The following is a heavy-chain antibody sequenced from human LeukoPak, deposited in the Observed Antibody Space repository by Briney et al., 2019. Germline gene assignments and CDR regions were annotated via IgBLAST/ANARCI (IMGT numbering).Heavy chain of an antibody. CDR2: MNPNSGNT. CDR3: AIVTGIAEAFDI. CDR1: GYTFTSYD. V-gene: IGHV1-8*01. D-gene: IGHD6-13*01. Sequence: ASVKVSCKASGYTFTSYDINWVRQATGKGLEWMGWMNPNSGNTGYPQKFQGRVTMTRNASISTAYMELSSLRSEDTAVYYCAIVTGIAEAFDIWGQGTMVTVSS. J-gene: IGHJ3*02.